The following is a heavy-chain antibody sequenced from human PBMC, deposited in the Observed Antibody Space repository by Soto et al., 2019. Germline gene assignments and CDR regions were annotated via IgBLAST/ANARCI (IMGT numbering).Heavy chain of an antibody. Sequence: PSQTLSLTCAISGDSVSSNNAAWNWIRQSPSRGLEWLGRTYYRSEWFNDYAVSVKSRITINPDTSKNQFTLQLNSVTPEDTAVYYCARDVDSNNWYWSGTLMYWGQGTLVTVSS. D-gene: IGHD1-1*01. J-gene: IGHJ4*02. CDR3: ARDVDSNNWYWSGTLMY. V-gene: IGHV6-1*01. CDR2: TYYRSEWFN. CDR1: GDSVSSNNAA.